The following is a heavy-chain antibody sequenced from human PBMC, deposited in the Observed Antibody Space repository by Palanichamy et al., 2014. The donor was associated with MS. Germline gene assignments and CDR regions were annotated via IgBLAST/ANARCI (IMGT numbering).Heavy chain of an antibody. Sequence: QVQLQESGPGLVKPSETLSLTCTVSGDSISHYYWTWIRQSPEEGLEWIAWISYSGHTNYNPSLMSRVTISLDTSNNQFSLKLSSVTAADTAVYFRARYKWNTWFDPWGQGILVIVSS. J-gene: IGHJ5*02. D-gene: IGHD1/OR15-1a*01. V-gene: IGHV4-59*08. CDR1: GDSISHYY. CDR3: ARYKWNTWFDP. CDR2: ISYSGHT.